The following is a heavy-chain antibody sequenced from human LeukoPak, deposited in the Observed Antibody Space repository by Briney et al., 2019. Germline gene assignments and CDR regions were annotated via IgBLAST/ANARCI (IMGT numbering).Heavy chain of an antibody. J-gene: IGHJ5*02. V-gene: IGHV3-30*03. Sequence: GGSLRLSCAASGFTFSSYGMHWVRQAPGKGLEWVAVISYDGSNKYYADSVKGRFTISRDNSKNTLYLQMNSLRAEDTAVYYCAREAYYYGSGRIFDPWGQGTLVTVSS. D-gene: IGHD3-10*01. CDR3: AREAYYYGSGRIFDP. CDR2: ISYDGSNK. CDR1: GFTFSSYG.